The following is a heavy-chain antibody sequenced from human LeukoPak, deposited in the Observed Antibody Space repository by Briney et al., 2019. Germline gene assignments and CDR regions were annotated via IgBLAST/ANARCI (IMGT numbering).Heavy chain of an antibody. J-gene: IGHJ4*02. CDR1: GFTFSRYS. Sequence: GGSLRLPCAASGFTFSRYSMIWVRQAPGKGLEWVSSISSSSSYIYYADSVKGRFTISRDNAKNSLYLQMNSLRAEDTAVYYCARPLVYYDSSGYYPLDYWGQGTLVTVSS. V-gene: IGHV3-21*01. D-gene: IGHD3-22*01. CDR2: ISSSSSYI. CDR3: ARPLVYYDSSGYYPLDY.